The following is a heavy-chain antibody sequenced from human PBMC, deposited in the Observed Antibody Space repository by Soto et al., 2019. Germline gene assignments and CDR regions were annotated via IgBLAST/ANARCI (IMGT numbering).Heavy chain of an antibody. J-gene: IGHJ6*03. CDR3: AKDCSSTSCYGTDYYYYYMDV. D-gene: IGHD2-2*01. CDR1: GFTFSSYA. CDR2: ISGSGGST. V-gene: IGHV3-23*01. Sequence: GGSLRLSCAASGFTFSSYAMSWVRQAPGKGLEWVSAISGSGGSTYYADSVKGRFTISRDNSKNTLYLQMNSLRAEDTAVYYCAKDCSSTSCYGTDYYYYYMDVWGKGTTVTVSS.